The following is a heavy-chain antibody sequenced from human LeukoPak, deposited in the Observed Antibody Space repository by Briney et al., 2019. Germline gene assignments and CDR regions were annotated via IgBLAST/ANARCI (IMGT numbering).Heavy chain of an antibody. D-gene: IGHD1-26*01. CDR3: AARRGELPYYFDY. V-gene: IGHV1-18*01. J-gene: IGHJ4*02. CDR1: GYTFTNYG. CDR2: ISTKRGNT. Sequence: GALVKVSCKASGYTFTNYGISWVRQAPGQGLEWMGWISTKRGNTNYAQKLQGRVTMTADTSTSTAYMELRSLRSDDTAVYYCAARRGELPYYFDYWGQGTLVTVSS.